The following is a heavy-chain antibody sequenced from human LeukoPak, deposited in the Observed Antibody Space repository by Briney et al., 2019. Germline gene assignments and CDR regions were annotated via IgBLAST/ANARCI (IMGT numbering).Heavy chain of an antibody. CDR1: GYTFTGYY. CDR2: INPNSGGT. Sequence: ASVKVSCKASGYTFTGYYMHWVRQAPGQGLEWMGWINPNSGGTNYAQEFQGRVTMTRDTSISTAYMELSRLRSDDTAVYYCARDGSGSYDYWGQGTLVTVSS. J-gene: IGHJ4*02. V-gene: IGHV1-2*02. D-gene: IGHD3-10*01. CDR3: ARDGSGSYDY.